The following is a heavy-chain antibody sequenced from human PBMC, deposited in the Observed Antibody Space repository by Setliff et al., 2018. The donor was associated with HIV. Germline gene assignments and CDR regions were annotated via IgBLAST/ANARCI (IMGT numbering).Heavy chain of an antibody. V-gene: IGHV4-34*01. CDR3: ARGGYSSSWYTYYGMDV. CDR2: INHSGST. J-gene: IGHJ6*02. CDR1: GGSFSNYY. Sequence: SETLSLTCAIYGGSFSNYYWTWIRQPPGKGLEWIGEINHSGSTNYNPSLKSRVTISVDTPKNQFSLKLSSVTAADTAVYYCARGGYSSSWYTYYGMDVWGQGTTVTVSS. D-gene: IGHD6-13*01.